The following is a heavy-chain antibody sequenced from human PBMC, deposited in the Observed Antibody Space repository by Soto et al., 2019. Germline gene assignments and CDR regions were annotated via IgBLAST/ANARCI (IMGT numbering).Heavy chain of an antibody. V-gene: IGHV1-69*02. Sequence: QVQLVQSGAEVKKPGSSVKVSCKASGGTFSSYTISWVRQAPGQGLEWMGRIIPILGIANYAQKFQGRVTITADKSTGTAYMELSSLRSEDTAVYYCASGSYDPFDYWGQGTLVTVSS. D-gene: IGHD1-26*01. J-gene: IGHJ4*02. CDR1: GGTFSSYT. CDR3: ASGSYDPFDY. CDR2: IIPILGIA.